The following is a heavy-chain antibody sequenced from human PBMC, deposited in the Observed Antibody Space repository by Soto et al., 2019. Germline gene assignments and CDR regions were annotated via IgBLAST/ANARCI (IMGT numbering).Heavy chain of an antibody. Sequence: GGSLRLSCTVSGFAFNNYGINWVRQAPGKGLEWVSSISKSDYTYYSDSVKGRFAISRGNAKSSVSLQMNTLRVEDTAVYYCAREDSIIIPAVSDFWGQGTLVTVSS. D-gene: IGHD2-2*01. J-gene: IGHJ4*02. CDR3: AREDSIIIPAVSDF. CDR2: ISKSDYT. CDR1: GFAFNNYG. V-gene: IGHV3-21*01.